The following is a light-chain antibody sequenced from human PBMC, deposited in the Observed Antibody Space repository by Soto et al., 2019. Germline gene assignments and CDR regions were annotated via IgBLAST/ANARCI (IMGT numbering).Light chain of an antibody. CDR1: QSVSSSY. V-gene: IGKV3-20*01. CDR3: QQYDNNPWT. CDR2: DAS. Sequence: EIVLTQSPGTLSLSPGERATLSCRASQSVSSSYLAWYQQKPGQAPRLLIYDASSRATGIPDRFSGSGSGTEFTLTISSLQSDDFATYYCQQYDNNPWTFGQGTKVDIK. J-gene: IGKJ1*01.